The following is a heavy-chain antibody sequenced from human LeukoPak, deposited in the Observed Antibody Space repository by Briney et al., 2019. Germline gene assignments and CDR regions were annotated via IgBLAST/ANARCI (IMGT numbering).Heavy chain of an antibody. V-gene: IGHV3-7*03. D-gene: IGHD1-7*01. CDR1: GFTFSSYW. J-gene: IGHJ6*03. CDR2: IKQDGSEK. CDR3: ARGRTGTTSPGPSAHYYYMDV. Sequence: GGSLRLSCAASGFTFSSYWMSWVRQAPGKGLEWVANIKQDGSEKYYVDSVKGRFTISRDNAKNSLYLQMNSLRSEDTAVYYCARGRTGTTSPGPSAHYYYMDVWGKGTTVTVSS.